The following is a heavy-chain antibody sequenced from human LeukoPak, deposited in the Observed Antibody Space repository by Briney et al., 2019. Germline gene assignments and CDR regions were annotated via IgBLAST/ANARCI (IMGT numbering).Heavy chain of an antibody. D-gene: IGHD6-13*01. V-gene: IGHV1-2*02. CDR3: ARGVRGAAAGYYYYYMDV. CDR2: INPNSGGT. J-gene: IGHJ6*03. Sequence: ASVKVSCKASGYTFTGYYMQWVRQAPGQGLEWMGWINPNSGGTNYAQKFQGRVTMTRDTSISTAYMELSGLRSDDTAVYYCARGVRGAAAGYYYYYMDVWGKGTTVTVSS. CDR1: GYTFTGYY.